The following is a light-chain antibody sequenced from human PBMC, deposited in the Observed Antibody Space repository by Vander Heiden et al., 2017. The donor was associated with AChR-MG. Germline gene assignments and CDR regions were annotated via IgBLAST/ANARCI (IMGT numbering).Light chain of an antibody. CDR3: QSFDSSLSGWV. CDR2: GNS. Sequence: QSVLTQPPSVSGAPGQRVTISCTGCSSNIGANYDVHWYQHLPGTAPKLLISGNSNRPSGAPDRFSGSKSGTSASLAITGLQAEDEADYYCQSFDSSLSGWVFGGGTKVTVL. CDR1: SSNIGANYD. J-gene: IGLJ3*02. V-gene: IGLV1-40*01.